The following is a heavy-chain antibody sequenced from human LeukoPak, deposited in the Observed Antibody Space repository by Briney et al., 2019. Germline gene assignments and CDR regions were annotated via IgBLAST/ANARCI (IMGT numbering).Heavy chain of an antibody. CDR1: GFTFNTYT. J-gene: IGHJ6*03. Sequence: KSGGSLRVSCADSGFTFNTYTMNWVRQAPGKGLEWVSAITGSGDSTYYTDSVKGRFTISRDNTKNSLYLQMNSLRAEDTAVYYCARAERGKTYYYYMDVWGKGATVTISS. D-gene: IGHD3-16*01. CDR2: ITGSGDST. V-gene: IGHV3-21*01. CDR3: ARAERGKTYYYYMDV.